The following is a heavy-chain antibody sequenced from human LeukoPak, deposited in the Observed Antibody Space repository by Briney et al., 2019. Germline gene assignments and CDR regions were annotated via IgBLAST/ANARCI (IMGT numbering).Heavy chain of an antibody. CDR2: IKQDGSEK. J-gene: IGHJ4*02. Sequence: PGGSLRLSCAASGFTFSSYWMSWVRQAPGKGLEWVANIKQDGSEKYYVDSVKGRFTISRDNAKNSLYLQMNSLRAEDTAVYYCASPPEDYVWGSYRYYFDYWGQGTLVTVSS. CDR1: GFTFSSYW. CDR3: ASPPEDYVWGSYRYYFDY. V-gene: IGHV3-7*03. D-gene: IGHD3-16*02.